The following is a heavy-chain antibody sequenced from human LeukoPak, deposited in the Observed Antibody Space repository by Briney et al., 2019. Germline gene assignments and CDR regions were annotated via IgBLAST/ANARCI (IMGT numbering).Heavy chain of an antibody. V-gene: IGHV3-21*01. D-gene: IGHD6-13*01. CDR1: GFTCSSYD. J-gene: IGHJ6*03. CDR3: AREISGPLAAAGGYYYYYMDV. CDR2: ISSSSSYI. Sequence: GGSLRRSCAASGFTCSSYDRNWLRQAPGKGLEWFSSISSSSSYIYYADSVKGRFTISRDNAKNLLYLQMNSLRAEDTAVYYCAREISGPLAAAGGYYYYYMDVWGKGTTVTISS.